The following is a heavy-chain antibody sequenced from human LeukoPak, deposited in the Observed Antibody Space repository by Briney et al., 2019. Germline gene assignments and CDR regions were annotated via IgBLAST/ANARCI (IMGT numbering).Heavy chain of an antibody. CDR1: GFTFSSYG. J-gene: IGHJ4*02. V-gene: IGHV3-30*18. Sequence: GRSLRLSCAASGFTFSSYGMHWVRQAPGKGLEWVAVISYDGSNKYYADSVKGRFTISRDNSKNTLYLQMNSLRAEDTAVYYCAKQGAIVGTPGDYWGQGTLVTVYS. D-gene: IGHD1-26*01. CDR3: AKQGAIVGTPGDY. CDR2: ISYDGSNK.